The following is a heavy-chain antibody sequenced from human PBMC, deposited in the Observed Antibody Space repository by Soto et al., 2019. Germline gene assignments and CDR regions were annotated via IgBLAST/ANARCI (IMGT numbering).Heavy chain of an antibody. J-gene: IGHJ6*02. CDR1: GCTFSSYA. D-gene: IGHD3-16*02. V-gene: IGHV1-69*13. Sequence: GASVKVSCKASGCTFSSYAISWVRQAPGQGLEWMGGIIPIFGTANHAQKFQGRVTITADESTSTAYMELSSLRSEDTDVYYCARDRMITFGGVIPTEFRGYYYYGMDVWGQGTTVTVSS. CDR3: ARDRMITFGGVIPTEFRGYYYYGMDV. CDR2: IIPIFGTA.